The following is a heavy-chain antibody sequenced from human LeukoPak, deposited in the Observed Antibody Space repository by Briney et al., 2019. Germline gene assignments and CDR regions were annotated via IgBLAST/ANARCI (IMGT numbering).Heavy chain of an antibody. CDR1: GFTFSSNA. J-gene: IGHJ4*02. CDR2: ISGSGGST. V-gene: IGHV3-23*01. Sequence: GGSLRLSCAASGFTFSSNAMSWVRQAPGKGLEWVSAISGSGGSTYYADSVKGRFTISRDNSKSTLNLQMNSLRVEDTAVYYCAKGRTPDYWGQGTLVTVSS. CDR3: AKGRTPDY. D-gene: IGHD2-15*01.